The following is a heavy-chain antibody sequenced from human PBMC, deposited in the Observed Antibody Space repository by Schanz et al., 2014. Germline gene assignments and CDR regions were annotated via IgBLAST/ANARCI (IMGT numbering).Heavy chain of an antibody. Sequence: VQLLESGGGLVQPGGSLRLSCAASGFTFTNYAMTWVRQAPGKGLEWVSGISGSGGSTYDADAVKGRFTISRDDSKNTLYLQMNSLRAEDTAVYYCAKDHAGSDILTALGNWGQGTLVTVSS. CDR3: AKDHAGSDILTALGN. D-gene: IGHD3-9*01. CDR2: ISGSGGST. J-gene: IGHJ4*02. V-gene: IGHV3-23*01. CDR1: GFTFTNYA.